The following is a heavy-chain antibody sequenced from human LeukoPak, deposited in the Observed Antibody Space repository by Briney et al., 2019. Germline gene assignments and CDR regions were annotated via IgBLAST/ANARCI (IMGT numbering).Heavy chain of an antibody. V-gene: IGHV4-39*01. CDR2: IYYSGRT. CDR1: GGSISSSSYY. D-gene: IGHD3-9*01. CDR3: ARHNDILTPFDY. Sequence: SETLSLTCTVSGGSISSSSYYWGWIRQPPGKGLEWIGSIYYSGRTHYNPSLKSRLTISVDTSKNQASLKLSSVTAADTAMYYCARHNDILTPFDYWGQGTLVTVSS. J-gene: IGHJ4*02.